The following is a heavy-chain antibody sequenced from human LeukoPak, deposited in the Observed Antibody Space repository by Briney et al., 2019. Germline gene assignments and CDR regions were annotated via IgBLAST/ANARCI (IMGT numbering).Heavy chain of an antibody. CDR3: ARDSSRSSWSAEYFQH. Sequence: ASVKVSCKASGYTFTSYYMHWVRQAPGRGLEWMGIINPSGGSTSYAQKFQGRVTMTRDTSTSTVYMELSSLRSEDTAVYYCARDSSRSSWSAEYFQHWGQGTLVTVSS. D-gene: IGHD6-13*01. CDR1: GYTFTSYY. V-gene: IGHV1-46*01. CDR2: INPSGGST. J-gene: IGHJ1*01.